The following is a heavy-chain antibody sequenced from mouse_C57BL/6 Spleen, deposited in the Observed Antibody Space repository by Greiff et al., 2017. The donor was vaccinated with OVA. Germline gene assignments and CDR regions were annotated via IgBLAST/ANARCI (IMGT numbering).Heavy chain of an antibody. CDR2: IRNKADGYTT. Sequence: DVMLVESGGGLVQPGGSLSLSCAASGFTFTDYYMSWVRQPPGKALEWLGFIRNKADGYTTEYSASVKGRFTISRDNSQSILYLQMNALRAEDSATYYCARDWDSYAMDYWGQGTSVTVSS. V-gene: IGHV7-3*01. J-gene: IGHJ4*01. CDR1: GFTFTDYY. D-gene: IGHD4-1*01. CDR3: ARDWDSYAMDY.